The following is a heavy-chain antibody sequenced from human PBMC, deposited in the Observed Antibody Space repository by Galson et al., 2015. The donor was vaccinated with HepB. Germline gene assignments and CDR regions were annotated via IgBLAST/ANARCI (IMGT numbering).Heavy chain of an antibody. CDR1: GYRFTTYW. D-gene: IGHD3-10*01. CDR3: ASYGSGSYFDY. J-gene: IGHJ4*02. CDR2: IYPADSDT. Sequence: QSGAEVKKPGESLRISCKTSGYRFTTYWIGWVRQMPGKGLEWMGIIYPADSDTRYSPSFQGQVTISADKSISTAYLQWSSLKASDTAIYYCASYGSGSYFDYWGQGTLVTVSS. V-gene: IGHV5-51*03.